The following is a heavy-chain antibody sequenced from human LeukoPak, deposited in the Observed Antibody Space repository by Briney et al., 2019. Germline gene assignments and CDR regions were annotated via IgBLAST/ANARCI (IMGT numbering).Heavy chain of an antibody. CDR2: IYYSGST. D-gene: IGHD2-15*01. CDR3: ARSQGGYCSGGSCSNDY. CDR1: GGSISNYY. J-gene: IGHJ4*02. Sequence: PSETLSLTCTVSGGSISNYYWSWIRQPPGKGLEWIGYIYYSGSTNYNPSLKSRVTISVDTSKNQFSLKLSSVTSADTAVYYCARSQGGYCSGGSCSNDYWGQGTLVTVSS. V-gene: IGHV4-59*01.